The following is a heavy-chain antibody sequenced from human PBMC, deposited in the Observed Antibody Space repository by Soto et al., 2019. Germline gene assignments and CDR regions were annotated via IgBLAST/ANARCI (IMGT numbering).Heavy chain of an antibody. J-gene: IGHJ3*01. V-gene: IGHV3-9*01. CDR2: ISWNSDNV. Sequence: EVQLVESGGGLGQPGGSLRLSCAASGFTFDDYAMHWVRHAPGKGLGWVSGISWNSDNVGYGDSVKGRFTISRDNAKNSLYLQMNGLRAEDTAFYYCAKDTQSSNLNALDVWGQGTTVTVSS. CDR3: AKDTQSSNLNALDV. CDR1: GFTFDDYA. D-gene: IGHD6-13*01.